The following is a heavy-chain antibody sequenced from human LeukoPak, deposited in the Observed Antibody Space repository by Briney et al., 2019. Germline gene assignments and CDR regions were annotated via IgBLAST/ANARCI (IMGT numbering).Heavy chain of an antibody. Sequence: SQTMSLTCTVSGGSISSGGYYWSWIRQHPGKGLEWIGYIYYGGSTYYNPSLKSRVTISVDTSKNQFSLKLSSVTAADTAVYYCARVSRRGVPQDWFDPWGQGTLVTVSS. V-gene: IGHV4-31*03. CDR2: IYYGGST. CDR3: ARVSRRGVPQDWFDP. CDR1: GGSISSGGYY. D-gene: IGHD3-10*01. J-gene: IGHJ5*02.